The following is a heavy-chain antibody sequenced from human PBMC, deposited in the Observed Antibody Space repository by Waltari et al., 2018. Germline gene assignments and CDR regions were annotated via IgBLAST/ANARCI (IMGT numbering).Heavy chain of an antibody. D-gene: IGHD2-2*01. J-gene: IGHJ2*01. CDR3: ARARVVPAAITWYFDL. CDR1: GFPFSSYS. V-gene: IGHV3-48*04. Sequence: EVQLVESGGGLVQPGGSLRLSCAASGFPFSSYSMNWVRQAPGKGLEGVSYISSSISTIYYADSVKGRFTISRDNAKNSLYMQMNSLRAEETAVYYCARARVVPAAITWYFDLWGRGTLVTVSS. CDR2: ISSSISTI.